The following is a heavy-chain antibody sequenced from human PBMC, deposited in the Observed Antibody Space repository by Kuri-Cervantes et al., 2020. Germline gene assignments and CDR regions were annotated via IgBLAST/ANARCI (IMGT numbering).Heavy chain of an antibody. J-gene: IGHJ3*02. CDR3: ASSRRRGSGWSSAFDI. CDR2: MNPNSGNT. D-gene: IGHD6-19*01. Sequence: ASVKVSCKASGYTFTSYDINWVRQATGQGLEWMGWMNPNSGNTGYAQKFQGRVTMTRNTSISTAYMELSRLRSDDTAVYYCASSRRRGSGWSSAFDIWGQGTMVTVSS. CDR1: GYTFTSYD. V-gene: IGHV1-8*01.